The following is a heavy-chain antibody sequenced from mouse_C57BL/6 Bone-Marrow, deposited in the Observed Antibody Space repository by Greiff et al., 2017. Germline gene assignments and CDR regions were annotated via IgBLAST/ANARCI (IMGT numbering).Heavy chain of an antibody. CDR2: IDPENGDT. D-gene: IGHD1-1*01. CDR3: TGVLLRYWFAY. J-gene: IGHJ3*01. Sequence: VQLQQSGAELVRPGASVKLSCTASGFNIKDDYMHWVKQRPEQGLEWIGWIDPENGDTEYDSKFKGKATITADTSSNTAYLQLSSLTSEDTAVYYCTGVLLRYWFAYWGQGTLVTVSA. V-gene: IGHV14-4*01. CDR1: GFNIKDDY.